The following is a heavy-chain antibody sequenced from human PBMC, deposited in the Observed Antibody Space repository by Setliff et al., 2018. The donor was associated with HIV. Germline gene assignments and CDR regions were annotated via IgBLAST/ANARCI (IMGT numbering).Heavy chain of an antibody. CDR3: ARQLSNSLDY. D-gene: IGHD7-27*01. V-gene: IGHV1-2*02. CDR2: ISPNNGDK. J-gene: IGHJ4*02. Sequence: ASVKVSCKASGYTFTDYFLHWVRQAPGQGLEWMGWISPNNGDKNIPQRFRGRVTMTRDTSISTAYLELNGLRSDDTSMYYCARQLSNSLDYWGQGTPVTVSS. CDR1: GYTFTDYF.